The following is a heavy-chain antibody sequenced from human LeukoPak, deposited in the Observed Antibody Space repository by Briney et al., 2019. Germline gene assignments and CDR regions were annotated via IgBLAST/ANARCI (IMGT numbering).Heavy chain of an antibody. D-gene: IGHD6-13*01. Sequence: QPGGSLRVSCEASGFNFNTYDMNWVRQAPGKGLEWVAVIWYDGSYKSYAYSVKGRFTISRDNSKNTLFLQMNSLRADDTAVYYCARDTLIAAPKTGTVTRIGWFDPWGQGTLVTVSS. V-gene: IGHV3-33*01. CDR2: IWYDGSYK. CDR1: GFNFNTYD. J-gene: IGHJ5*02. CDR3: ARDTLIAAPKTGTVTRIGWFDP.